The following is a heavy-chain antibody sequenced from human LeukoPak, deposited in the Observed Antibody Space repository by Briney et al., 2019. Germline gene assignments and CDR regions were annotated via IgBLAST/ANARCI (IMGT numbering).Heavy chain of an antibody. J-gene: IGHJ4*02. CDR3: AKDRAVSGAESYFEY. CDR1: RFTLINYP. Sequence: GGALRHSRAASRFTLINYPMTWVPPAPRKRLGWVSAFSGGGRIYYAATVERRFTVSTATSKTTLYLRMNSRRAEETAVYSCAKDRAVSGAESYFEYWGEGTLVTVSS. V-gene: IGHV3-23*01. D-gene: IGHD6-19*01. CDR2: FSGGGRI.